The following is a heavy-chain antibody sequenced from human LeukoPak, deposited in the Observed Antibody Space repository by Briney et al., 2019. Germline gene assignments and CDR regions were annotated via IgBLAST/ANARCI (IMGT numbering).Heavy chain of an antibody. CDR1: GGSFSGYY. Sequence: PSETLSLTCAVYGGSFSGYYWSWIRQPPGKGLEWIGEINHSGSTNFNPSLKSRVTLSVDTSKNQFSLKLSSVTAADTAVYYCARGMRRLGKPIDYWGQGTLVTVSS. J-gene: IGHJ4*02. V-gene: IGHV4-34*01. CDR2: INHSGST. CDR3: ARGMRRLGKPIDY. D-gene: IGHD3-16*01.